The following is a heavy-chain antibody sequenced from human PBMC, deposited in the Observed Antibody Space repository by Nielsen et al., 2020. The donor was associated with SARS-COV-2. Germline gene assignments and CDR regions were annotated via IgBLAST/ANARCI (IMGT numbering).Heavy chain of an antibody. V-gene: IGHV4-34*01. CDR2: INHSGST. CDR3: ARDTTVTDY. CDR1: GGSISRGDYY. J-gene: IGHJ4*02. D-gene: IGHD4-17*01. Sequence: SETLSLTCSVSGGSISRGDYYWSWIRQPPGKGLEWIGEINHSGSTNYNPSLKSRVTISVDTSKNQFSLKLSSVTAADTAVYYCARDTTVTDYWGQGTLVTVSS.